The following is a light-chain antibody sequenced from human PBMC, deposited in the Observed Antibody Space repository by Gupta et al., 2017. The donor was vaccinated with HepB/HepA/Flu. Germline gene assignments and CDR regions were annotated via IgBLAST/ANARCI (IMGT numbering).Light chain of an antibody. CDR2: SAS. CDR3: QQRKISPPVT. CDR1: QSIVSN. Sequence: IVMTQSPATVSVSPGERVTLSCRASQSIVSNLAWYQQRPVQAPRLLIYSASTRDAGIAARFSGSGYGTELTLTISSRQSEDFGFYYSQQRKISPPVTFGWGTKLAIK. V-gene: IGKV3-15*01. J-gene: IGKJ4*01.